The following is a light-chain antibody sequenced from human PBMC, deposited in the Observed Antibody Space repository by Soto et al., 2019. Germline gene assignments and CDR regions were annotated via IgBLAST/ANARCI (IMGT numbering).Light chain of an antibody. CDR3: QQCYSFPWT. Sequence: DIQMTQSPSSLSASVGDRVSITCRASQSISTWLDWYQQRPGKAPKFLMYAASILESGVPSRFSGSGSGTEFTLTISSLQPDDFATYYCQQCYSFPWTFGQGTKVEI. CDR2: AAS. CDR1: QSISTW. V-gene: IGKV1-5*01. J-gene: IGKJ1*01.